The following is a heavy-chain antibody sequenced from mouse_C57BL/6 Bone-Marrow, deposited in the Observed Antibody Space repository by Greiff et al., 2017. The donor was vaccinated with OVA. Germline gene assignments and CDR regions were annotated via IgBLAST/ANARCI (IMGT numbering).Heavy chain of an antibody. Sequence: EVQRVESGGGLVQPKGSLKLSCAASGFSFNTYAMNWVRQAPGKGLEWVARIRSKSNNYATYYADSVKDRFTISRDDSESMLYLQMNNLKTEDTAMYYCVRHGTTDYYAMDYWGQGTSVTVSS. CDR3: VRHGTTDYYAMDY. D-gene: IGHD1-1*01. CDR2: IRSKSNNYAT. J-gene: IGHJ4*01. V-gene: IGHV10-1*01. CDR1: GFSFNTYA.